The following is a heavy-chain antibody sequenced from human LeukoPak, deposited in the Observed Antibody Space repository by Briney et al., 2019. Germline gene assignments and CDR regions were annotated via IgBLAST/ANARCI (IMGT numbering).Heavy chain of an antibody. CDR2: IYPGDSDT. V-gene: IGHV5-51*01. J-gene: IGHJ3*02. Sequence: RGESLKISCKGSGYSFTSYWIGWVRQMPGKGLEWMGIIYPGDSDTRYSPSFQGQVTISADKSISTAYLQWSILKASDTAMYYCARHVRSGGSYYYGAFDIWGQGTMVTVSS. CDR3: ARHVRSGGSYYYGAFDI. D-gene: IGHD1-26*01. CDR1: GYSFTSYW.